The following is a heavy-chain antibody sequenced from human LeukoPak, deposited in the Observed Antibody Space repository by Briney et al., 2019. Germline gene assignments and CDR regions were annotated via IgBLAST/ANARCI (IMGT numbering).Heavy chain of an antibody. V-gene: IGHV3-48*04. CDR1: GFTFSSYA. J-gene: IGHJ3*02. CDR2: ISSSGNTI. D-gene: IGHD3-10*01. CDR3: ARDMASNI. Sequence: PGGSPRLSCAASGFTFSSYAMSWVRQAPGKGLEWISYISSSGNTIYYADSVKGRFTISRDNAKNSLYLQMNSLRAEDTAVYYCARDMASNIWGQGTMVTVSS.